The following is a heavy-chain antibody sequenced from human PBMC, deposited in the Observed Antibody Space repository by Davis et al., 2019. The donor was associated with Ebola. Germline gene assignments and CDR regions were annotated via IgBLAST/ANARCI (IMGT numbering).Heavy chain of an antibody. Sequence: VSVKVSCKASGYTFTGYYMHWVRQAPGQGLEWMGWINPNSGGTNYAQKFQGWVTMTRDTSISTAYMELSRLRSDDTAVYYCARITLVGYYFDYWGQGTLVTVSS. J-gene: IGHJ4*02. V-gene: IGHV1-2*04. CDR2: INPNSGGT. CDR1: GYTFTGYY. CDR3: ARITLVGYYFDY. D-gene: IGHD4-23*01.